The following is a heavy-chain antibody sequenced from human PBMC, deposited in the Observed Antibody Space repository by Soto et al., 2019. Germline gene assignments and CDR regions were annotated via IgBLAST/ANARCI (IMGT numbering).Heavy chain of an antibody. CDR2: IIPIFGTA. Sequence: WASVKVSCKASGGTFSSYAISWVRQAPGQGLEWMGGIIPIFGTANYAQKFQGRVTITADESTSTAYMELSSLRSEDTAVYYCASRIVPAAIGGIYGMDVCGQGTTVTVSS. CDR1: GGTFSSYA. V-gene: IGHV1-69*13. D-gene: IGHD2-2*02. J-gene: IGHJ6*02. CDR3: ASRIVPAAIGGIYGMDV.